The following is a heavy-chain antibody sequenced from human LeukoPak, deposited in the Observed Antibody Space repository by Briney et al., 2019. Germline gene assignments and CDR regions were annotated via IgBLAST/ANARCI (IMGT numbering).Heavy chain of an antibody. CDR1: GFTFSNYG. J-gene: IGHJ4*02. V-gene: IGHV3-30*02. CDR2: IRYDGSNK. Sequence: PGGSLRLSCAASGFTFSNYGMHWVRQAPGKGLEWVAFIRYDGSNKYYADSVKGRFTISRDNSKNTLYLQMNSLRAEDTAVYYCAKESTIFGVVIMEALDYWGQGTLVTVSS. D-gene: IGHD3-3*01. CDR3: AKESTIFGVVIMEALDY.